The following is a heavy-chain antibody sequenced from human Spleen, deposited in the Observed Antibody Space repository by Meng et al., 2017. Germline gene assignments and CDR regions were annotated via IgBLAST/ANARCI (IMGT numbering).Heavy chain of an antibody. D-gene: IGHD6-13*01. V-gene: IGHV2-5*02. J-gene: IGHJ4*02. CDR2: IXXDDXX. CDR1: GFSLSTSGVG. CDR3: VHRPNSNWYFDY. Sequence: QITLXESGPTLVKPTQTLTLTCTFSGFSLSTSGVGVGWIRQPPGEALEWLALIXXDDXXXYSPSLXXRLTITKDTSKNQVVLTXXXMDPVXTATYXCVHRPNSNWYFDYWGQGTLVTVSS.